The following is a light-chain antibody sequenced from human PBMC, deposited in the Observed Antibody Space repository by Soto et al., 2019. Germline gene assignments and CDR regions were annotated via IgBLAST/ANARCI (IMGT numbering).Light chain of an antibody. CDR2: AAS. V-gene: IGKV1-27*01. Sequence: EIQMTQYPSTLSASVGDRVTITCRASQGIRNYLAWYQQKPGKVPKLLIYAASTLQSGVPSRFSGSGSGTDFTLTISSLQPEDVATYYCQKYNSAPFTFGQRRLLEIK. J-gene: IGKJ5*01. CDR1: QGIRNY. CDR3: QKYNSAPFT.